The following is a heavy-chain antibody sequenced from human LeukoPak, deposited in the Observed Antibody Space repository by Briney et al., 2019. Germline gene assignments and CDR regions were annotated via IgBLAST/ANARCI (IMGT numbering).Heavy chain of an antibody. J-gene: IGHJ4*02. Sequence: GGSLRLSCAASGFTFSNAWMNWVRQAPGKGLEWVSSISGSGSFIYYADSVKGRFIISRDNAKNSLFLQMNSLKAEDTAVYYCARSSGDFDWLFPDYWGQGTLVTVSS. CDR1: GFTFSNAW. V-gene: IGHV3-21*01. CDR2: ISGSGSFI. CDR3: ARSSGDFDWLFPDY. D-gene: IGHD3-9*01.